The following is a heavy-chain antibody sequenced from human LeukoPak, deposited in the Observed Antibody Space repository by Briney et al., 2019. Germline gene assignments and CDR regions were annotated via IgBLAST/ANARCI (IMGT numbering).Heavy chain of an antibody. Sequence: SETLSLTCTVPGGSISSYYWSWIRQPPGKGLEWIGYIYYSGSTNYNPSLKSRVTISVDTSKNQFSLKLSSVTAADTAVYYCARENGAYYYGSGSYFMSGWFDPWGQGTLVTVSS. D-gene: IGHD3-10*01. CDR3: ARENGAYYYGSGSYFMSGWFDP. CDR2: IYYSGST. CDR1: GGSISSYY. V-gene: IGHV4-59*01. J-gene: IGHJ5*02.